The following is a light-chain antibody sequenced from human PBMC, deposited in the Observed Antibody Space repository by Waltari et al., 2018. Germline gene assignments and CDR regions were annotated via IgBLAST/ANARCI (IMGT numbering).Light chain of an antibody. V-gene: IGLV2-8*01. CDR2: EVT. Sequence: QSALTQPPSASGSLGQSVTISCTGTGSDVGGYKYVSWYQQYPGKAPKLLIYEVTKRPSGVPYRFSGSKSGNTASLTVSGLRAEDEGGYYCSSYAATNNVIFGGGTNLTVL. J-gene: IGLJ2*01. CDR3: SSYAATNNVI. CDR1: GSDVGGYKY.